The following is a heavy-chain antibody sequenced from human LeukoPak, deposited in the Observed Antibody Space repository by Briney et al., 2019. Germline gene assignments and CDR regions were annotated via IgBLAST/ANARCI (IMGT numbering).Heavy chain of an antibody. D-gene: IGHD3-3*01. CDR3: TRDFVF. Sequence: GGSLRLSCAASGFAFSTYWMDWVRQAPGKGLEWVGNISPDGSVKHYVDSVRGRFTISRDNARNSVYLQMSALRVEDTVVYFCTRDFVFWGQGSLVTASS. CDR1: GFAFSTYW. V-gene: IGHV3-7*01. CDR2: ISPDGSVK. J-gene: IGHJ4*02.